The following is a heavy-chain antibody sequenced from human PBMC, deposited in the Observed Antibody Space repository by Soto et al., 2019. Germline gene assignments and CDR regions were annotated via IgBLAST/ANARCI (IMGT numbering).Heavy chain of an antibody. J-gene: IGHJ4*02. D-gene: IGHD1-26*01. V-gene: IGHV2-5*02. CDR2: IYWDDAK. Sequence: QITLMESGPTLVKPTQTLTLTCTFSGFSLSTSRVGVGWIRQPPGKALEWLAVIYWDDAKTYRPSLKSRLTTTKDTSKNQVALTMTNMDPVDTATYYCAHAYGGRSLYWGQGTLVTVSS. CDR3: AHAYGGRSLY. CDR1: GFSLSTSRVG.